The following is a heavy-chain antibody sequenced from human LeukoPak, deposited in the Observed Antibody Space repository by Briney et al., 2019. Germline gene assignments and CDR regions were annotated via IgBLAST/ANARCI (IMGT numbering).Heavy chain of an antibody. J-gene: IGHJ4*02. CDR3: ARLEGSGAPVY. D-gene: IGHD3-10*01. CDR2: MSITENT. V-gene: IGHV4-4*07. Sequence: SETLSLTCTVSGASVTDYYWTWIRQPDGKGLEWIGRMSITENTYYSPSLESRVTISVDGSKNQFSLNLTSLTAADTAVYYCARLEGSGAPVYWGQGIRVTVSS. CDR1: GASVTDYY.